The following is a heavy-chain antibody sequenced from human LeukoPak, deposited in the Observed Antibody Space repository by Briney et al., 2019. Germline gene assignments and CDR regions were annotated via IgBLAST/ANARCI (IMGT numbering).Heavy chain of an antibody. J-gene: IGHJ4*02. V-gene: IGHV3-23*01. CDR1: GFTFSSYA. CDR2: ISGSGGST. D-gene: IGHD3-22*01. Sequence: GGSLRLSCAASGFTFSSYAMSWVRQAPGKGLEWVSAISGSGGSTYYADSVKGRFTISRDNSKNTLYLQMNSLRAEDTAVYYCAKSGHEQITTIVVVTTFDYWGQGTLVTVSS. CDR3: AKSGHEQITTIVVVTTFDY.